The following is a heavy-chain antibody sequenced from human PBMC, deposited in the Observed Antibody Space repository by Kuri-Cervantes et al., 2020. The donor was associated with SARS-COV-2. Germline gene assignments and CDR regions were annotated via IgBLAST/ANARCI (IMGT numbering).Heavy chain of an antibody. J-gene: IGHJ4*02. V-gene: IGHV4-30-4*08. Sequence: SETLSLTCTVSGGSISSGDYYWSWIRQPPGKGLEWIGEINHSGSANYSPSLKSRVTISVDTSKNQFSLRLSSVTAADTAVYYCARSLQLVRFDYWGQGTLVTVSS. CDR3: ARSLQLVRFDY. CDR1: GGSISSGDYY. D-gene: IGHD6-6*01. CDR2: INHSGSA.